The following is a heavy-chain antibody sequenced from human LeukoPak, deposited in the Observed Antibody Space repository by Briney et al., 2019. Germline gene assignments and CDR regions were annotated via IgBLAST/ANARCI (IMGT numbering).Heavy chain of an antibody. V-gene: IGHV3-23*01. CDR1: GFTFSSYA. D-gene: IGHD3-3*01. Sequence: GGSLRLSCAAPGFTFSSYAMSWVRQAPGKGLEWVSAISGSGGSTYYADSVKGRFTISRDNSKNTLYLQMNSLRAEDTAVYYCVKATYYDFWSGPTFDYWGQGTLVTVSS. CDR2: ISGSGGST. CDR3: VKATYYDFWSGPTFDY. J-gene: IGHJ4*02.